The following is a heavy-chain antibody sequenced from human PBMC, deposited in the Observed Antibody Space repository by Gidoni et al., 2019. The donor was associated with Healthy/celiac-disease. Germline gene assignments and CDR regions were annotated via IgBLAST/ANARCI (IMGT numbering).Heavy chain of an antibody. J-gene: IGHJ6*02. D-gene: IGHD5-12*01. CDR1: GCSLSTARMG. CDR3: ARILGKMATIGYYYGMDV. V-gene: IGHV2-26*01. Sequence: QVTLKESGPVLVKPTETLPLTCTVSGCSLSTARMGVSWIRQPPGKALEWLAHIFSNDEKSYSTSLKSRLTISKDTSKSQVVLTMTNMDPVDTATYYCARILGKMATIGYYYGMDVWGQGTTVSVSS. CDR2: IFSNDEK.